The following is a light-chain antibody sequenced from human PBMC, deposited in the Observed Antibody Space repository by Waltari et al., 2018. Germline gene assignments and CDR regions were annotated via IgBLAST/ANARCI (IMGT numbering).Light chain of an antibody. J-gene: IGKJ4*01. Sequence: EIVLTQSPAIPSLSPGERASLSCRASQSVTNYLAWYQQKPGQAPRLLIYDTSNRATGIPARFSGSGFGTDFTLTISSLEPEDFAVYYCQQRRDWPLTFGGGTKVEIK. CDR3: QQRRDWPLT. CDR2: DTS. V-gene: IGKV3-11*01. CDR1: QSVTNY.